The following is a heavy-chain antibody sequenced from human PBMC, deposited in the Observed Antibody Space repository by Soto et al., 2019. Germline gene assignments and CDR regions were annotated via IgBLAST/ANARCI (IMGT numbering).Heavy chain of an antibody. Sequence: DSVKVSCKASGYTLTSYYMHWVRQAPGQGLEWMGIINPSGGSTSYAQKFQGRVTMTRDTSTSTVYMELSSLRSEETAGYYCSRDPLRSFAMDVWGQGTTVTVSS. CDR3: SRDPLRSFAMDV. V-gene: IGHV1-46*01. CDR1: GYTLTSYY. CDR2: INPSGGST. J-gene: IGHJ6*02. D-gene: IGHD3-10*02.